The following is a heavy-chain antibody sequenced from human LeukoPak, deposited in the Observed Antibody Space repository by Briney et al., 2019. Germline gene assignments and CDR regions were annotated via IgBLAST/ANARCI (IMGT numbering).Heavy chain of an antibody. Sequence: PGGSLRLSCAASGFTFSSHWMPWVRQAPGKGLEGVANIKEGGSQGYYVDSVKGRFTISRDNAKNSLYLQMNSLRAEDTAVYYGARDIPRGASDLNYWGQGTLVSVDS. CDR2: IKEGGSQG. V-gene: IGHV3-7*01. D-gene: IGHD1-26*01. J-gene: IGHJ4*02. CDR3: ARDIPRGASDLNY. CDR1: GFTFSSHW.